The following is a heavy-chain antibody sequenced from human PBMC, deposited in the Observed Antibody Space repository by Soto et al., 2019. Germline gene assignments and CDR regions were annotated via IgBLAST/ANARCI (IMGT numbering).Heavy chain of an antibody. Sequence: GGSLRLSCTASGFTFSNFNINWVRQAPGKGLEWISYISSSTTTIFYADSVKGRFTISRDNAKNSLYLQMNSLRDEDTAVYYCARETSTYYYDSSAYLGFDYWGQGTPVTVSS. J-gene: IGHJ4*02. V-gene: IGHV3-48*02. D-gene: IGHD3-22*01. CDR2: ISSSTTTI. CDR3: ARETSTYYYDSSAYLGFDY. CDR1: GFTFSNFN.